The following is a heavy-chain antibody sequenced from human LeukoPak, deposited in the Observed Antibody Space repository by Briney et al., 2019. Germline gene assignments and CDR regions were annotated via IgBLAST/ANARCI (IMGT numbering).Heavy chain of an antibody. CDR1: GSTFSTYA. D-gene: IGHD5-18*01. V-gene: IGHV3-23*01. CDR2: ITGNGAST. Sequence: GGSLRLSCAASGSTFSTYAMTWVRQAPGKGLEWVSAITGNGASTYYADSVKGRFTISRDNSKNTLYLQMNSLRGEDTAVYNCAKLSGYSYGYGHHLDFWGQGSLVTVSS. J-gene: IGHJ4*02. CDR3: AKLSGYSYGYGHHLDF.